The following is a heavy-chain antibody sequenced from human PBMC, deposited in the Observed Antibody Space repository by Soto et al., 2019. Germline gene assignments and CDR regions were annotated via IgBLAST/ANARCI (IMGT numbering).Heavy chain of an antibody. D-gene: IGHD3-10*01. CDR2: ISYDGSNK. CDR3: ARDQWWGSGSYYAPYYYYGMDV. J-gene: IGHJ6*02. V-gene: IGHV3-30-3*01. Sequence: QAQLVESGGGVVQPGRSLRLSCAASGFTFSSYAMHWVRQAPGKGLEWVAVISYDGSNKYYADSVKGRFTISRDNSKNTLYLQMNSLRAEDTAVYYCARDQWWGSGSYYAPYYYYGMDVWGQGTTVTVSS. CDR1: GFTFSSYA.